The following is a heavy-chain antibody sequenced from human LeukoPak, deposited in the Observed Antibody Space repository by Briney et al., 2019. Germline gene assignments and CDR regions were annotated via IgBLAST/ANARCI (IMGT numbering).Heavy chain of an antibody. Sequence: GGSLRLSCAASGITVSGNYMAWVRQAPGKGLEWASVIYSGGNTYHADSVKGRFSISRDNSKNTVYLQMNGLRVEDTAVYCCARLVTGTTVINSGWFDPWGRGTLVTVSS. D-gene: IGHD4-23*01. CDR2: IYSGGNT. V-gene: IGHV3-66*04. J-gene: IGHJ5*02. CDR1: GITVSGNY. CDR3: ARLVTGTTVINSGWFDP.